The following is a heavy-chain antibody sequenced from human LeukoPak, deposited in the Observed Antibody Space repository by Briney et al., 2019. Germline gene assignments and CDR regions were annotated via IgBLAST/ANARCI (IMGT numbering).Heavy chain of an antibody. Sequence: GGSLRLSCAASGFTFSSYAMSWVRQAPGKGLEWVSAISGSGGSTYYADSVKGRFTISRDNSKNTLYLQMNSLRAEDTAVYYCAKERLGNPYYDFWSGYPSHPFDYWGQGTLVTVSS. CDR1: GFTFSSYA. V-gene: IGHV3-23*01. D-gene: IGHD3-3*01. J-gene: IGHJ4*02. CDR3: AKERLGNPYYDFWSGYPSHPFDY. CDR2: ISGSGGST.